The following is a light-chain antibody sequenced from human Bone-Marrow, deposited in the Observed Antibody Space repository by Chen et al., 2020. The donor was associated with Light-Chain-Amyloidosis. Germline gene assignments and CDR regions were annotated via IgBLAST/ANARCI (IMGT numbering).Light chain of an antibody. V-gene: IGLV3-25*03. J-gene: IGLJ2*01. CDR2: RDT. Sequence: SYELTQPPSVSVSPVQTARITCSGDDLPTRYAYWYQQKPGQAPVLVIHRDTERPSGISERFSGSSSGTTATLNISGVQADDEADYHCQSADSSGTYEVIFGGGTKLTVL. CDR3: QSADSSGTYEVI. CDR1: DLPTRY.